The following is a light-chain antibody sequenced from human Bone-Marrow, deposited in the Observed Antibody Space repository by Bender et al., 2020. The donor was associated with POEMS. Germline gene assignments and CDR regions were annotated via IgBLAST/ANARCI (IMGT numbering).Light chain of an antibody. CDR2: EGS. J-gene: IGLJ2*01. V-gene: IGLV2-23*01. CDR1: SSDVGSYNL. Sequence: QSALTQPASVSGAPGQSITISCTGTSSDVGSYNLVSWYQQHPGKAPKLMIYEGSKRPSGVSTRFSGSKSGNPASLTISGLQAEDEADYYCCSYAGGVIFGGGTKLTVL. CDR3: CSYAGGVI.